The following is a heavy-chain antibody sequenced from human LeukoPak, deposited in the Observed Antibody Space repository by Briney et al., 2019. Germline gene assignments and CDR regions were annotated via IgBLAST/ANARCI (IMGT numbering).Heavy chain of an antibody. D-gene: IGHD5-24*01. CDR3: AKDYNYVIDS. Sequence: ASVKVSCKASGYMFSSFGISWVRQAPGQGLDWMAWISAVNGDIHPSQKFQDRVTLTTDASTSTAYMELRSLRSDDTAVYYCAKDYNYVIDSWGQGTLVTVSS. CDR2: ISAVNGDI. J-gene: IGHJ4*02. V-gene: IGHV1-18*01. CDR1: GYMFSSFG.